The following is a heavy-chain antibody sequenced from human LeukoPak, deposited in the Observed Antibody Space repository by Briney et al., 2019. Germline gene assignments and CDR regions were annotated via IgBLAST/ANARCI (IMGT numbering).Heavy chain of an antibody. D-gene: IGHD4-11*01. CDR3: ARDRDYSNTERGFDY. J-gene: IGHJ4*02. CDR1: GYTFTDYY. Sequence: ASVKVSCKTSGYTFTDYYIHWVRQAPGQGLEWMGWINPNSGETNSAQKFQGRVTMTGDTSISTAYMELRRVTSNDTAVYYCARDRDYSNTERGFDYWGQGTLVTVSS. V-gene: IGHV1-2*02. CDR2: INPNSGET.